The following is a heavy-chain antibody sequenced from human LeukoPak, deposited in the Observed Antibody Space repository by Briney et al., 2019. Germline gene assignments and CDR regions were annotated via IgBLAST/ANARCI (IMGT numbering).Heavy chain of an antibody. CDR2: INTDGSGT. J-gene: IGHJ4*02. V-gene: IGHV3-74*01. D-gene: IGHD2-21*01. Sequence: GGSLRLSCTVSGFTFRSYWMHWVRQAPGKGLVWVSRINTDGSGTNYADFVKGRFTISRDNAKNTLYLQMNSLRAEDTAVYYCGREMEPYGGPQPTGYWGQGTLVTVSS. CDR3: GREMEPYGGPQPTGY. CDR1: GFTFRSYW.